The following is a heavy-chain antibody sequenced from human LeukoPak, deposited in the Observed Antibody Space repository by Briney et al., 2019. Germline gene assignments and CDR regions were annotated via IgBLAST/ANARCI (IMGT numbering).Heavy chain of an antibody. CDR2: IYYSGST. CDR1: LGSISSSSYY. Sequence: PSETPSLTRTVSLGSISSSSYYWGWIRQPPGKGLEWNGSIYYSGSTYYNPSLKSRATISVDTSKNQFSLKLSSVTAADTAVYYCARRSGYSYASYYFDYWGQGTLVTVSS. V-gene: IGHV4-39*01. J-gene: IGHJ4*02. CDR3: ARRSGYSYASYYFDY. D-gene: IGHD5-18*01.